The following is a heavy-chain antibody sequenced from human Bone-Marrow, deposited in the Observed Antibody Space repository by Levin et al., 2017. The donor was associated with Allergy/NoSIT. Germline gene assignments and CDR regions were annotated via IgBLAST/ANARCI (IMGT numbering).Heavy chain of an antibody. CDR1: GYTFTSYY. D-gene: IGHD3-22*01. J-gene: IGHJ3*02. CDR3: ARPRYYDRRGGAFDI. CDR2: INPSGGST. Sequence: ASVKVSCKASGYTFTSYYMHWVRQAPGQGLEWMGIINPSGGSTSYAQKFQGRVTMTRDTSTSTVYMELSSLRSEDTAVYYCARPRYYDRRGGAFDIWGQGTMVTVSS. V-gene: IGHV1-46*01.